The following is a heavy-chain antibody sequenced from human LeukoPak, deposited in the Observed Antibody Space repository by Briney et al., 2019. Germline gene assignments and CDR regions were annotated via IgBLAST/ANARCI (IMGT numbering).Heavy chain of an antibody. V-gene: IGHV3-30*02. CDR2: IRYDGSHE. J-gene: IGHJ4*02. CDR1: GFTFSNYG. CDR3: AKDAVYGPPFDY. Sequence: GGSLRLSCAASGFTFSNYGMHWVRQAPGKGLEWVAIIRYDGSHEYYADSVKGRFTISRDNSKNTLYLQMNSLRTEDTAVYYCAKDAVYGPPFDYWGQGTLVTVSS. D-gene: IGHD3-10*01.